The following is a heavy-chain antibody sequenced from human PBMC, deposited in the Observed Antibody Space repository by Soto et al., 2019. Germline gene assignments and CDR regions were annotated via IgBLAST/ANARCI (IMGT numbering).Heavy chain of an antibody. CDR2: IGPESGAT. V-gene: IGHV1-2*02. CDR1: GYTFTGHY. Sequence: ASVKVSCKASGYTFTGHYIHWVRQAPEQGPEWMGEIGPESGATRYAQKFQGRVTMTRDTSITTVYMELKNLSPDDTAVYYCGRGRSGQMVVFYWGQGTPVTVS. D-gene: IGHD1-26*01. J-gene: IGHJ4*02. CDR3: GRGRSGQMVVFY.